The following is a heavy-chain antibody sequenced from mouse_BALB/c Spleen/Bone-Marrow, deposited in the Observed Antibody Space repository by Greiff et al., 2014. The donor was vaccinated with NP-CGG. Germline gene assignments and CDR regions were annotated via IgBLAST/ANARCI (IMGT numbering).Heavy chain of an antibody. CDR1: GLTFSSYG. D-gene: IGHD4-1*01. Sequence: EVMLVESGGDLVKPGGSLKLSCAASGLTFSSYGMSWVRQTPDKRLEWVATISSGGSYTYYPDSVKGRFTISRDNAKNTLYLQMSSLKSEDTAMYYCARLGRDYFDYWGQGTTLTVSS. J-gene: IGHJ2*01. CDR2: ISSGGSYT. V-gene: IGHV5-6*01. CDR3: ARLGRDYFDY.